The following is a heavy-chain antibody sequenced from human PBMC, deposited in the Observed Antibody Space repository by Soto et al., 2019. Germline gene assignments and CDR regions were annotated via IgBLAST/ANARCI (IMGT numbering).Heavy chain of an antibody. CDR2: MNPNSGNT. Sequence: ASVKVSCKASGYTFTSYDINWVRQATGQGLEWMGWMNPNSGNTGYAQKFQGRVTMTRNTSISTAYMELSSLRSEDTAVYYCARRYYDFWSGYYDYYYYYYMDVWGKGSTVTVSS. V-gene: IGHV1-8*01. CDR3: ARRYYDFWSGYYDYYYYYYMDV. J-gene: IGHJ6*03. D-gene: IGHD3-3*01. CDR1: GYTFTSYD.